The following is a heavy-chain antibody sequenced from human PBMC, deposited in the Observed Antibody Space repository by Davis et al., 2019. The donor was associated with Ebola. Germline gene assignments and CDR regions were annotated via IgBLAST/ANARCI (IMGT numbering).Heavy chain of an antibody. V-gene: IGHV3-33*01. Sequence: GGSLRLSCAASGFTFSSYGMHWVRQAPGKGLEWVAVIWCDGSNKYYADSVKGRFTVSRDNAKNSLYLQMNSLRAEDTAVYYCAREDYGTGGYFDYWGQGTLVTVSS. CDR1: GFTFSSYG. CDR2: IWCDGSNK. J-gene: IGHJ4*02. D-gene: IGHD4-17*01. CDR3: AREDYGTGGYFDY.